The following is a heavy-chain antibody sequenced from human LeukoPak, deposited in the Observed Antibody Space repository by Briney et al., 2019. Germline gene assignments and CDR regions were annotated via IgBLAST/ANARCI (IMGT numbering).Heavy chain of an antibody. D-gene: IGHD3-22*01. CDR3: ARGVYDSTGYYQY. CDR2: ISVSGNT. CDR1: GFTLSSYA. J-gene: IGHJ4*02. V-gene: IGHV3-23*01. Sequence: PGGSLRLSCAASGFTLSSYAMSWVRQAPGKGLEWVSAISVSGNTYHADSVKGRFTISRDSSKNTLYLQMNRLRAEDAAVYYCARGVYDSTGYYQYWGQGTLVTVSS.